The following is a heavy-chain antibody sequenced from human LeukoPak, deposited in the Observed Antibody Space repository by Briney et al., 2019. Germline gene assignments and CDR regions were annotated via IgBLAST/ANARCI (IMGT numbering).Heavy chain of an antibody. Sequence: PGGSLRLSCAASGFTFSTYWMSWVRQAPGKGLGWVANIHQDGNEKYYVDSVKGRFTISRDNAKNSQYLQMNSLRAEDTAVYYCARGDKFSGDYWGQGTLVTVSS. J-gene: IGHJ4*02. CDR3: ARGDKFSGDY. V-gene: IGHV3-7*04. CDR1: GFTFSTYW. CDR2: IHQDGNEK. D-gene: IGHD2-15*01.